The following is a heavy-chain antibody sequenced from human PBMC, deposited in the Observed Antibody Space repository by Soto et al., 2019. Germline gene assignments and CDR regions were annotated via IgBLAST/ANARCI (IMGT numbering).Heavy chain of an antibody. Sequence: SETLSLTCTVSGGSISSYYWSWIRQPAGKGLEWIGRIYTSGSTNYNPSLKSRVTMSVDTSKNQFSLKLSSVTAADTAVYYCASSPFIVATIFHYFDYWGQGTLVTVSS. CDR2: IYTSGST. J-gene: IGHJ4*02. CDR3: ASSPFIVATIFHYFDY. D-gene: IGHD5-12*01. V-gene: IGHV4-4*07. CDR1: GGSISSYY.